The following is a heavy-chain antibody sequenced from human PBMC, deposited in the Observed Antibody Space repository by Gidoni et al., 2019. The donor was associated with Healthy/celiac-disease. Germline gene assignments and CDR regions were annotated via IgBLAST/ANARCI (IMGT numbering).Heavy chain of an antibody. J-gene: IGHJ4*02. D-gene: IGHD3-10*01. Sequence: QLQLQASGPGLVKPSETLSLTCTVPGGSISSSSYYWGWIRQPPGKGLEWIGSIYYSGSTYYNPSLKSRVTISGDTSKNQFSLKLSSVTAADTAVYYCARRWGSGSYLHFDYWGQGTLVTVSS. CDR1: GGSISSSSYY. V-gene: IGHV4-39*01. CDR3: ARRWGSGSYLHFDY. CDR2: IYYSGST.